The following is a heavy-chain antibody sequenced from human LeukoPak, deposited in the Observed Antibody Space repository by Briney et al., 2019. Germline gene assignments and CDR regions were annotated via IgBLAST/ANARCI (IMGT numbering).Heavy chain of an antibody. J-gene: IGHJ3*02. V-gene: IGHV1-24*01. CDR3: AMLRITIFGVVIREGDAFDI. CDR1: GYTLTELS. D-gene: IGHD3-3*01. Sequence: ASVKVSCKVSGYTLTELSMHWVRQAPGKGLEWMGGFDPEDGETIYAQKFQGRVTMTEDTSTDTAYMELSSLRSEDTAVYYCAMLRITIFGVVIREGDAFDIWGQGTMVTVSS. CDR2: FDPEDGET.